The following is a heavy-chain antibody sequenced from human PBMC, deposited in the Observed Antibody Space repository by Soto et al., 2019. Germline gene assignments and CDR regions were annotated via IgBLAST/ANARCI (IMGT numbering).Heavy chain of an antibody. V-gene: IGHV4-31*03. Sequence: SETLSLTCTVSGGSISSGDYYWSWIRQHPGKGLEWIGYIYYSGLTYYNPSLKSRVSISVDTSKNQFFLNLNSVTAADTAVYFCARDRATGATFDFWGQGTLVTVSS. CDR2: IYYSGLT. CDR3: ARDRATGATFDF. CDR1: GGSISSGDYY. D-gene: IGHD1-1*01. J-gene: IGHJ4*02.